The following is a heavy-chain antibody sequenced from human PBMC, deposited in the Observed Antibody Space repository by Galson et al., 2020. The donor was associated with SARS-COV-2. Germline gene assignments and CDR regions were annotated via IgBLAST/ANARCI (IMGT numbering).Heavy chain of an antibody. CDR1: DGSISGISYY. J-gene: IGHJ4*02. Sequence: SETLSLTCAVSDGSISGISYYWSWIRQPAGKGLEWIGRIHSSGIPNYNPSRKSRVTISVDTSKNQFSLRLTSVTAADTAVYYCAAGPVAGTGDWGQGTLGTVSS. D-gene: IGHD6-19*01. CDR2: IHSSGIP. CDR3: AAGPVAGTGD. V-gene: IGHV4-61*02.